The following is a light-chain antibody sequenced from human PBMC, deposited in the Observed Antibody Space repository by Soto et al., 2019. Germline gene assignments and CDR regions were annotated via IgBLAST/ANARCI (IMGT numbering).Light chain of an antibody. J-gene: IGLJ2*01. V-gene: IGLV2-8*01. CDR3: SSYAGSNNPVI. CDR2: EVT. CDR1: SSDVGAYNY. Sequence: QSVLTQPPSASGSPGQSVTISCTGTSSDVGAYNYVSWYQQHTGKAPQIIISEVTRRPSGVPDRFSGSKSGNTASLTVSGLQADDEAVYYCSSYAGSNNPVIFGGGTKLTVL.